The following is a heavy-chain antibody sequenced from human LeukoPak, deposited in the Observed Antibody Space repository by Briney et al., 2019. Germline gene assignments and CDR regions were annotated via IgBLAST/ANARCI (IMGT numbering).Heavy chain of an antibody. J-gene: IGHJ4*02. D-gene: IGHD5-18*01. CDR3: ARARIQLWNRFDY. V-gene: IGHV1-2*02. Sequence: EASVKVSCKASGYTFTGYYMHWVRQAPGQGLEWMGWINPNSGGTNYAQKFQGRVTMTRDTSISTAYMELSRLRSDDTAVYYCARARIQLWNRFDYWGQGTLVTVSS. CDR2: INPNSGGT. CDR1: GYTFTGYY.